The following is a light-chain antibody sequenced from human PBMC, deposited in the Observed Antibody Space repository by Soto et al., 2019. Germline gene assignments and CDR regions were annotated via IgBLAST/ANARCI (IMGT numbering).Light chain of an antibody. Sequence: EIVMTQSPATLSVSPGERATLSCRASRSVSSNLAWYRQKPGQAPRLLIYAASTRATGIPARFSGSGSGTEFTLTISSLQPDDFATYYCQPYNNNFGQGTKVDIK. CDR2: AAS. CDR3: QPYNNN. J-gene: IGKJ2*01. V-gene: IGKV3-15*01. CDR1: RSVSSN.